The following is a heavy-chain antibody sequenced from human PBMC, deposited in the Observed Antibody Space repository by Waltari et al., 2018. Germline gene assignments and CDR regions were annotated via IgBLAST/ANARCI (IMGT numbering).Heavy chain of an antibody. D-gene: IGHD3-9*01. J-gene: IGHJ4*02. V-gene: IGHV3-7*01. CDR3: ARVAPYDILPPGRYFDY. CDR1: GLSFRVDW. Sequence: EVQLVESGGGLVQPGASLRPCCGASGLSFRVDWMSWVRQAPGKGLEWVANIKQDGGEKYYVDSVKGRFIISRDNAQESLYLEMSNLRAEDTAVYYCARVAPYDILPPGRYFDYWGQGTLVTVSS. CDR2: IKQDGGEK.